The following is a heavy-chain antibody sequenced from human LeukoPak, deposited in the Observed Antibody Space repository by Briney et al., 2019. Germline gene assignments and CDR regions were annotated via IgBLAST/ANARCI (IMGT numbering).Heavy chain of an antibody. CDR1: GYTFTGYY. J-gene: IGHJ6*03. CDR3: ARDAGGWYYYYYMDV. Sequence: ASVKVSCKASGYTFTGYYMHWVRQAPGQGLEWMGRINPNSGGTNYAQKFQGRVTMTRDTSNSTAYMELSRLRSDDTAVYYCARDAGGWYYYYYMDVWGKGTTVTVSS. CDR2: INPNSGGT. V-gene: IGHV1-2*06. D-gene: IGHD6-19*01.